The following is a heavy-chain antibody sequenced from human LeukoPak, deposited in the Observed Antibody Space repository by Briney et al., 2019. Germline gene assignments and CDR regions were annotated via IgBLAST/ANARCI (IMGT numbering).Heavy chain of an antibody. CDR2: IYTSGST. D-gene: IGHD6-25*01. CDR3: ARAPQRSLDAFDI. V-gene: IGHV4-61*02. CDR1: GGSISSGSYY. Sequence: PSXXLSLTCTVSGGSISSGSYYWSWIRQPAGKGLEWIGRIYTSGSTNYNPSLKSRVTISVDTSKNQFSLKLSSVTAADTAVYYCARAPQRSLDAFDIWGQGTMVTVSS. J-gene: IGHJ3*02.